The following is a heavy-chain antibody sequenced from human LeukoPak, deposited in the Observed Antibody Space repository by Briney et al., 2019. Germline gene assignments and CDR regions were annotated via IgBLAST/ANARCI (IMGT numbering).Heavy chain of an antibody. D-gene: IGHD6-19*01. CDR1: GFTFSSYA. J-gene: IGHJ3*02. V-gene: IGHV3-23*01. Sequence: PGGSLRLSCAASGFTFSSYAMSWVRQAPRKGLEWVSAISGSGGSTYYADSVKGRFTISRDNSKNTLYLQMNSLRAEDTAVYYCAGWEAVAGLNAFDIWGQGTMVTVSS. CDR2: ISGSGGST. CDR3: AGWEAVAGLNAFDI.